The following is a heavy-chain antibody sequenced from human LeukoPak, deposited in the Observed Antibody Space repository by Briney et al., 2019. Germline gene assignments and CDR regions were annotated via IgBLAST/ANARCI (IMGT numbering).Heavy chain of an antibody. CDR1: GYTFTDYY. D-gene: IGHD4-17*01. Sequence: ASVKVSCKASGYTFTDYYLHWVRQAPGQGLEWMGWINPKSGGTNYAQKFQGRVTMTRDTSISTAYVELSRLRSDDTALYYCAIHQAGTTVTPYQFDYWGQGTLVTVSS. CDR2: INPKSGGT. J-gene: IGHJ4*02. CDR3: AIHQAGTTVTPYQFDY. V-gene: IGHV1-2*02.